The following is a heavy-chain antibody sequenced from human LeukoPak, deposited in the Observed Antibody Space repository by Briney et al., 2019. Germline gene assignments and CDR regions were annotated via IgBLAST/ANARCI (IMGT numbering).Heavy chain of an antibody. CDR3: AKDLVSYYDSSGYYLFDY. V-gene: IGHV3-23*01. CDR2: ISGSGGST. Sequence: PGASLRLSCAASGFTFSSYAMSWVRQAPRKGLEWVSAISGSGGSTYYADSVKGRFTISRDNSKNTLYLQMNSLRAEDTAVYYCAKDLVSYYDSSGYYLFDYWGQGTLVTVSS. D-gene: IGHD3-22*01. CDR1: GFTFSSYA. J-gene: IGHJ4*02.